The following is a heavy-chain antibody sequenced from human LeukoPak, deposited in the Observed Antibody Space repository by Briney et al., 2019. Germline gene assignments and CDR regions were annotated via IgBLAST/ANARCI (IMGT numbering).Heavy chain of an antibody. Sequence: SETLSLTCTVSGGSISSHYWGWIRQPPGKGLEWIGNIHYSGNTNNNPSLKSRVTISIDTSTIQFSLKLSSVTAADTAVYYCARGGYYMDVWGKGTTVTVSS. CDR3: ARGGYYMDV. CDR1: GGSISSHY. D-gene: IGHD1-26*01. V-gene: IGHV4-59*11. CDR2: IHYSGNT. J-gene: IGHJ6*03.